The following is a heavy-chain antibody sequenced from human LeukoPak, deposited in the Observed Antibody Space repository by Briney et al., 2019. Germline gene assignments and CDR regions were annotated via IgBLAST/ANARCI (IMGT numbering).Heavy chain of an antibody. J-gene: IGHJ6*03. CDR1: EFTFGNFW. D-gene: IGHD4-17*01. V-gene: IGHV3-7*01. Sequence: PGGSLRLSCAASEFTFGNFWMTWVRQAPGKGLEWVANIKEDGSDKYYVDSVKGRFTISRDNARTSLYLQMNSLRAEDTAVYYCAKDRWGTVTNYYMDVWGKGTTVTISS. CDR2: IKEDGSDK. CDR3: AKDRWGTVTNYYMDV.